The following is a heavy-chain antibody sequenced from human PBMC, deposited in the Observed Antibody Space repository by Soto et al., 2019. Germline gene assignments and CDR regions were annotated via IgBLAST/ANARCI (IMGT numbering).Heavy chain of an antibody. D-gene: IGHD3-10*01. CDR3: ARLITMVRGVINNWFDP. Sequence: QVQLVLSGAEVKKPGSSVKVSCKASGGTFSSYAISWVRQAPGQGLEWMGGIIPIFGTANYAQKFQGRVTITADESTITAYRELSSLRSEDTAVYYCARLITMVRGVINNWFDPWGQGTLVTVSS. V-gene: IGHV1-69*01. CDR1: GGTFSSYA. CDR2: IIPIFGTA. J-gene: IGHJ5*02.